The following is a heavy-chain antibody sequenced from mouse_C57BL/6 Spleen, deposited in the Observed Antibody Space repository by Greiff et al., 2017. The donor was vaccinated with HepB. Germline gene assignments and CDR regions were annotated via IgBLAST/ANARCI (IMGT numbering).Heavy chain of an antibody. CDR3: TKDYGSSYVGYWYFDV. V-gene: IGHV6-3*01. CDR1: GFTFSNYW. D-gene: IGHD1-1*01. Sequence: EVQLQESGGGLVQPGGSMKLSCVASGFTFSNYWMNWVRQSPEKGLEWVAQIRLKSDNYATHYAESVKGRFTISRDDSKSSVYLQMNNLRAEDTGIYYCTKDYGSSYVGYWYFDVWGTGTTVTVSS. J-gene: IGHJ1*03. CDR2: IRLKSDNYAT.